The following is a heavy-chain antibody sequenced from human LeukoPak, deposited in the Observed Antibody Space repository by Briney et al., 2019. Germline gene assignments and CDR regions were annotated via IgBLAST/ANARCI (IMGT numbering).Heavy chain of an antibody. J-gene: IGHJ4*02. CDR1: GFTVSSNY. CDR3: ARYDSGTGLLDY. Sequence: GGSLRLSCAASGFTVSSNYMSWVRQAPGKGLEWVSLIYSGGSTYYADSVKGRFTISRDNSKNTLYLQMNSLRAEDTAVYYCARYDSGTGLLDYWGQGTLVTVSS. D-gene: IGHD3-10*01. CDR2: IYSGGST. V-gene: IGHV3-66*01.